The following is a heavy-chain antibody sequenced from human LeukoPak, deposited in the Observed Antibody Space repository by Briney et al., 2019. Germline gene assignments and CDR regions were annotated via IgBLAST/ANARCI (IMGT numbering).Heavy chain of an antibody. CDR2: IHLDCNT. V-gene: IGHV3-66*01. D-gene: IGHD6-19*01. CDR1: GFTLSSKY. J-gene: IGHJ4*02. CDR3: ARDRGSGWYDY. Sequence: GGSLRLSCAASGFTLSSKYMRGVRQAPGEGVEWVLFIHLDCNTYYAASVKCTFTVSRDNSKNTLYLQMPNLRAEDTAVYYCARDRGSGWYDYWGQGTLVTVSS.